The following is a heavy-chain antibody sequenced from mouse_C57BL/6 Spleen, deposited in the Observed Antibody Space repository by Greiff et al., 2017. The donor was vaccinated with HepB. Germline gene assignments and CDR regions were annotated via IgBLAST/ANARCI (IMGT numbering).Heavy chain of an antibody. J-gene: IGHJ1*03. CDR3: ARLDYYGSSYVDWYFDV. CDR2: INPNNGGT. V-gene: IGHV1-18*01. CDR1: GYTFTDYN. Sequence: VQLQQSGPELVKPGASVKIPCKASGYTFTDYNMDWVKQSHGKSLEWIGDINPNNGGTIYNQKFKGKATLTVDKSSSTAYMELRSLTSEDTAVYYCARLDYYGSSYVDWYFDVWGTGTTVTVSS. D-gene: IGHD1-1*01.